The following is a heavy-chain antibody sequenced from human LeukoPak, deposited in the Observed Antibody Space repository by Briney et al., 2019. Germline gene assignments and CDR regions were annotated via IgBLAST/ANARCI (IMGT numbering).Heavy chain of an antibody. J-gene: IGHJ6*02. CDR1: GGSMITDNYY. V-gene: IGHV4-39*01. Sequence: SETLSLTCTVSGGSMITDNYYWVWIRQPPSKGLEWIANMYYNGGKQNSRSRSLTNRVTISVDTSANQFSLRLSSVTAADTAVYYCARCSYRAYVDIWGQGTTVTVSS. D-gene: IGHD3-10*01. CDR2: MYYNGGK. CDR3: ARCSYRAYVDI.